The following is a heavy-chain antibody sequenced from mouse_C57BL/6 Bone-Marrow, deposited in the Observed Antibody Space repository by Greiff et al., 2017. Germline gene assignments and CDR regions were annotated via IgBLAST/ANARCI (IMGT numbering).Heavy chain of an antibody. CDR1: GFNIKDDY. CDR3: TTFYYDYDGPPYWYFDV. D-gene: IGHD2-4*01. Sequence: VQLQQSGAELVRPGASVKLSCTASGFNIKDDYMHWVKQRPEQGLEWIGWIDPENGDTEYASTFPGKATITADTSSNTAYLQLSSLTSEDTAVYYCTTFYYDYDGPPYWYFDVWGTGTTVTVSS. J-gene: IGHJ1*03. CDR2: IDPENGDT. V-gene: IGHV14-4*01.